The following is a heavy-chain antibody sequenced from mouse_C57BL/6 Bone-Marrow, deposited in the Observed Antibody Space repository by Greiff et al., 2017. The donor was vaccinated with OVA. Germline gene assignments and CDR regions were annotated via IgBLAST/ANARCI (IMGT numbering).Heavy chain of an antibody. Sequence: VQLQQPGAELVMPGASVKLSCKASGYTFTSYWMHWVKQRPGQGLEWIGEIDPSDSYTNYNQKFKGKSTLTVDKSSSTAYMQLSSLTSEDSAVCCCARGWGGGFDYWGQGTTHTVSS. V-gene: IGHV1-69*01. J-gene: IGHJ2*01. D-gene: IGHD1-1*02. CDR1: GYTFTSYW. CDR3: ARGWGGGFDY. CDR2: IDPSDSYT.